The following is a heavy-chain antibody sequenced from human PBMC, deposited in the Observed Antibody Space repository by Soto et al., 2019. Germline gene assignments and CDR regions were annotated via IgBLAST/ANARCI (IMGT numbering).Heavy chain of an antibody. CDR3: ARKYYDSSGYYSIDY. CDR1: GFTFSSYS. D-gene: IGHD3-22*01. V-gene: IGHV3-48*02. J-gene: IGHJ4*02. Sequence: AGGSLRPSWAASGFTFSSYSMNWVRQAPGKGLEWVSYISSSSSTIYYADSVKGRFAISRDNAKNSLYLQMNSLRDEDTAVYYCARKYYDSSGYYSIDYWGQGTLVTVSS. CDR2: ISSSSSTI.